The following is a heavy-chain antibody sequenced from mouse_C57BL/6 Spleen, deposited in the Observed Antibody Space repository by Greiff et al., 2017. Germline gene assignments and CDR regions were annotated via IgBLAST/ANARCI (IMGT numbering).Heavy chain of an antibody. D-gene: IGHD1-1*01. CDR3: HDYGSSPGYWYLDV. CDR2: INPNTGGT. Sequence: EVKLQQSGPELVKPGASVKISCKASGYTFTDYYMNWVKQSHGKSLEWIGDINPNTGGTSYNQKFKGKATLTVDKSSSTAYMELRSLTSGDSAVYYCHDYGSSPGYWYLDVWGTGTTVTVSS. V-gene: IGHV1-26*01. J-gene: IGHJ1*03. CDR1: GYTFTDYY.